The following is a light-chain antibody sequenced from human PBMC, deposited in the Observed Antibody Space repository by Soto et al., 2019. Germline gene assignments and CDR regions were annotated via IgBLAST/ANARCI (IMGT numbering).Light chain of an antibody. Sequence: EIVLTQSPGPLSLSPGERATLSCRASQSVSSGYLAWYQQKPGQAPRLLIYGASSRATGIPDRFSGSGSGTDFALTISRLEPEDFAVYYCQQYGSSPWTVGQGTKVEIK. V-gene: IGKV3-20*01. J-gene: IGKJ1*01. CDR2: GAS. CDR3: QQYGSSPWT. CDR1: QSVSSGY.